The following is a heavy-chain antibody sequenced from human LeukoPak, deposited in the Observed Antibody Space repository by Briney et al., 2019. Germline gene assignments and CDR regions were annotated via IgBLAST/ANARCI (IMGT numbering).Heavy chain of an antibody. J-gene: IGHJ6*02. CDR2: ISSSSSYI. Sequence: GGSLRLSCAASGFTFSSYSMNWVRQAPGKGLEWVSSISSSSSYIYYADSVKGRFTISRDNAKNSLYLQMNSLRAEDTAVYYCAKLQQWLGYYYYGMDVWGQGTTVTVSS. D-gene: IGHD6-19*01. CDR1: GFTFSSYS. V-gene: IGHV3-21*04. CDR3: AKLQQWLGYYYYGMDV.